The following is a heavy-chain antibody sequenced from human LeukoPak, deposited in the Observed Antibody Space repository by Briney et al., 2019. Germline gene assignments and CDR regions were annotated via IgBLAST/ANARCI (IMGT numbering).Heavy chain of an antibody. CDR1: GGSFSGYY. CDR2: INHSGST. J-gene: IGHJ4*02. D-gene: IGHD6-6*01. Sequence: SETLSLTCAVYGGSFSGYYWSWIRQPPGKGLEWIGEINHSGSTNYNPSLQSRVTISVDTSKNQFSLKLSSVTAADTAVYYCARGSARPKRGVDYWGQGTLVTVSS. CDR3: ARGSARPKRGVDY. V-gene: IGHV4-34*01.